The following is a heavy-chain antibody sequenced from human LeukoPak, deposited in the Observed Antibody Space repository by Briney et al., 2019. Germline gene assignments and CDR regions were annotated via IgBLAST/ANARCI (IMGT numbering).Heavy chain of an antibody. J-gene: IGHJ5*02. D-gene: IGHD1-26*01. CDR1: GGSISSSGYY. CDR2: IYYSGST. CDR3: ARHEYSGSYYGLSWFDP. Sequence: PSETLSLTCTVTGGSISSSGYYWGWIRQPPGKGLEWIASIYYSGSTYYNPSLKSRVTISVDTSKNQLSLKLSSLTAADTAVYYCARHEYSGSYYGLSWFDPWGQGTLVTVSS. V-gene: IGHV4-39*01.